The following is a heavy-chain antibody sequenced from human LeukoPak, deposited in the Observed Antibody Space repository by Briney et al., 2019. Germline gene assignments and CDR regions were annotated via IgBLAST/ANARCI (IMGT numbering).Heavy chain of an antibody. CDR3: AREVPITGTTDQYY. CDR1: GFTFSSYS. Sequence: PGGSLRLSCAASGFTFSSYSMNWVRQAPGKGLEWVSSISSSSSYIYYADSVKGRFTISRDNAKNSLYLQMNSLRAEDTAVYYCAREVPITGTTDQYYWGQGTLVTVSS. CDR2: ISSSSSYI. V-gene: IGHV3-21*04. D-gene: IGHD1-20*01. J-gene: IGHJ4*02.